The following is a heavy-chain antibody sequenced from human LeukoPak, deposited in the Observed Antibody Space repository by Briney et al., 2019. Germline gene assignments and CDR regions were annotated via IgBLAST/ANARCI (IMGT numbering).Heavy chain of an antibody. Sequence: GGSLRLSCVASGFTFSSYAMNWVRQAPGKGLEWVSAISGSGDYTYYADSEKGRFTISRDNSRKTLYLQINSLTAEDTAVYYCARSSSSRTTSFDNWGQGTLVTVSS. J-gene: IGHJ4*02. CDR2: ISGSGDYT. CDR1: GFTFSSYA. V-gene: IGHV3-23*01. CDR3: ARSSSSRTTSFDN. D-gene: IGHD4-17*01.